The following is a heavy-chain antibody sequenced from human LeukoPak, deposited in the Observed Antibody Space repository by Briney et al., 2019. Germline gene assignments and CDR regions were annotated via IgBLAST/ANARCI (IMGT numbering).Heavy chain of an antibody. D-gene: IGHD6-19*01. CDR1: GGSFSGYY. V-gene: IGHV4-34*01. J-gene: IGHJ3*02. CDR3: ARHGAEDSSGWFAFDI. Sequence: PSETLSLTCAVYGGSFSGYYWSWIRQPPGKGLEWIGEINHSGSTNYNPSLKSRVTISVDTSKNQFSLKLSSVTAADTAVYYCARHGAEDSSGWFAFDIWGQGTMVTLSS. CDR2: INHSGST.